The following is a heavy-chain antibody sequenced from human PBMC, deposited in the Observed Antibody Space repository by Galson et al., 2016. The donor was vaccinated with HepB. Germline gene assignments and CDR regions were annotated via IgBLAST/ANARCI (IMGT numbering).Heavy chain of an antibody. J-gene: IGHJ4*02. CDR3: VRVQMGHFYFDN. V-gene: IGHV3-72*01. CDR2: MRRKANGYTT. CDR1: GFTFSDHY. Sequence: SLRLSCAASGFTFSDHYMDWVRQAPGKGLEWVGRMRRKANGYTTEYGASVKGRFIISREDSKNSLYLQMSRLRIEDTAVYYCVRVQMGHFYFDNWGQGTRVTVSS. D-gene: IGHD2-8*01.